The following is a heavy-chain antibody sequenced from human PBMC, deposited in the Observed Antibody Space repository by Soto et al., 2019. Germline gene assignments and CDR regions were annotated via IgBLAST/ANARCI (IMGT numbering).Heavy chain of an antibody. CDR2: INPSGGYT. V-gene: IGHV1-46*01. J-gene: IGHJ4*01. CDR3: ARGGGIVVVTAPNDH. Sequence: ASVKVSCKASGYTFTSYYMSWVRQAPGQGLEWLGIINPSGGYTTYAQRFLGRVTMTRDTSTSTVHMELGSLTSEDTAVYYCARGGGIVVVTAPNDHWGQGTMVTVSS. CDR1: GYTFTSYY. D-gene: IGHD2-21*02.